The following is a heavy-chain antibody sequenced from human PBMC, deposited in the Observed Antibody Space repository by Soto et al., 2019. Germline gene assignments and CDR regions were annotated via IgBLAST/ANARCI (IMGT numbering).Heavy chain of an antibody. CDR3: ARGGWVEVAGTEGFDY. J-gene: IGHJ4*02. Sequence: QVQLVESGGGVVQPGRSLRLSCAASGFTFSSYGMHWVRQAPGKGLEWVAVIWYDGSNKYYADSVKGRFTISRDNSKNTLYLQRNGLRAGDRAVYYCARGGWVEVAGTEGFDYWGRGTLVTVSS. D-gene: IGHD6-19*01. CDR1: GFTFSSYG. V-gene: IGHV3-33*01. CDR2: IWYDGSNK.